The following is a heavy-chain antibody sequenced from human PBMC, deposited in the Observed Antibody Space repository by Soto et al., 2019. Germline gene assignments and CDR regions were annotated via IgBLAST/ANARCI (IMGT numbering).Heavy chain of an antibody. Sequence: GGSLRLSCAASGFTFSSYGMHWVRQAPGKGLEWVAVISYDGSNKYYADSVKGRFTISRDNSKNTLYPQMNSLRAEDTAVYYCAKDLLYGSRSLDWGQGTLVTVSS. CDR1: GFTFSSYG. D-gene: IGHD3-10*01. CDR2: ISYDGSNK. CDR3: AKDLLYGSRSLD. J-gene: IGHJ4*02. V-gene: IGHV3-30*18.